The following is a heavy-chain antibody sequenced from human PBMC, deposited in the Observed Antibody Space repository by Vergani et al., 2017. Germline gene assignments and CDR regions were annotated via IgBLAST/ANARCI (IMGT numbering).Heavy chain of an antibody. V-gene: IGHV1-69*17. J-gene: IGHJ4*02. CDR2: IIPIFGIA. D-gene: IGHD6-19*01. CDR3: ASSFSSGFLRGYFDY. Sequence: QVQLVESGGGVVQPGRSLRLSCAASGFTFSSYGMHWVRQAPGQGLEWMGGIIPIFGIANYAQKFQGRVTITADKSTSTAYMELSSPRSEDTAVYYCASSFSSGFLRGYFDYWGQGTLVTVSS. CDR1: GFTFSSYG.